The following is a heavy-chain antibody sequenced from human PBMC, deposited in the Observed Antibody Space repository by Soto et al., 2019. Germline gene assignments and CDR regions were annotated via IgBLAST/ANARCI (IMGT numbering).Heavy chain of an antibody. Sequence: PXETLCLTCTVAGCSVSSSYWSWVRQPAGKGLEWIGRIHTRGIINYNPSLTGRVTMSADTSKNQFFLRLSSVTAADTGVYYCAGGHSSRSGYYDGDWGQGTTVTVSS. CDR3: AGGHSSRSGYYDGD. D-gene: IGHD3-22*01. J-gene: IGHJ6*02. V-gene: IGHV4-4*07. CDR1: GCSVSSSY. CDR2: IHTRGII.